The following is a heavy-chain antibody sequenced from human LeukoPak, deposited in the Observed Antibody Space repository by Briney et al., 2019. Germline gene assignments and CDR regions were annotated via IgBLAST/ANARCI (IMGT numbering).Heavy chain of an antibody. D-gene: IGHD3-22*01. CDR2: MNPNSGNT. J-gene: IGHJ3*02. CDR3: ARAGNYYDSSGQGFDAFDI. CDR1: GYTFTSYD. V-gene: IGHV1-8*03. Sequence: ASVKVSCKASGYTFTSYDINWVRQAAGQGLEWMGWMNPNSGNTGYAQKFQGRVTITRNTSISTAYMELSSLRSEDTAVYYCARAGNYYDSSGQGFDAFDIWGQGTMVTVSS.